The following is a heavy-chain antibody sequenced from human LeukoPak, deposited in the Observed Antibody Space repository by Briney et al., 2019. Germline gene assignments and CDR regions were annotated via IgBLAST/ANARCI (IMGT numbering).Heavy chain of an antibody. Sequence: GGSLRLSCAASGFTFSSYSMNWVRQAPGKGLEWVSYIRSSSSTIYYADSVKGRFTISRDNAKNSLYLQMNSLRAEDTAVYYCARKSVASDYWGQGTLVTVSS. CDR3: ARKSVASDY. CDR1: GFTFSSYS. V-gene: IGHV3-48*01. D-gene: IGHD6-6*01. J-gene: IGHJ4*02. CDR2: IRSSSSTI.